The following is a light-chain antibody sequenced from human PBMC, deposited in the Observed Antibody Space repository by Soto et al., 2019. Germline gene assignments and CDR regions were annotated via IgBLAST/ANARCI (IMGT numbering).Light chain of an antibody. Sequence: QSALTQPDFVSGSPGQSITISCTGTSSDVGGYNYGSWYQLHPGKAPILIIYDVSIRPSGVSIRFSGSKSDNTASLTISGPQPEDEADYHCSSYTTSNTRQIVFGSGTQLTV. J-gene: IGLJ7*01. V-gene: IGLV2-14*03. CDR1: SSDVGGYNY. CDR2: DVS. CDR3: SSYTTSNTRQIV.